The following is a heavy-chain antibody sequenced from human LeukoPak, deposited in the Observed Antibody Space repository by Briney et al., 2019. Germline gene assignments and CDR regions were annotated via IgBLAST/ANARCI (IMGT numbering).Heavy chain of an antibody. V-gene: IGHV1-18*01. CDR1: GYTFTSYG. CDR3: ARDLTRGSIPRELLRHPRPPPGY. D-gene: IGHD1-26*01. CDR2: ISAYNGNT. J-gene: IGHJ4*02. Sequence: ASVKVSCKASGYTFTSYGISWVRQAPGQGLEWMGWISAYNGNTNYAQKLQGRVTMTTDTSTSTAYMELRSLRSDDTAVYYCARDLTRGSIPRELLRHPRPPPGYWGQGTLVTVSS.